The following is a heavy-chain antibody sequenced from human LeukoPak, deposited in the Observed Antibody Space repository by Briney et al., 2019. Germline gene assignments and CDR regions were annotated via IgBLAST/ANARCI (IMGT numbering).Heavy chain of an antibody. V-gene: IGHV4-59*08. CDR3: ACTYCGADCSEVERFFDY. CDR2: IYYSGST. J-gene: IGHJ4*02. Sequence: KPSETLSLTCTVSGGSISSYYWSWMRQPPGKGLEWIRYIYYSGSTNYNPSLKSRVTISVDTSKNQFSLKQSSVTAADTAVYYCACTYCGADCSEVERFFDYWGQGTLVTVSS. CDR1: GGSISSYY. D-gene: IGHD2-21*02.